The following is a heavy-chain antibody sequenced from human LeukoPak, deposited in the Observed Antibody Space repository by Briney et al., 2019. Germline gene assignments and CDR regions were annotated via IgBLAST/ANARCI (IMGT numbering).Heavy chain of an antibody. V-gene: IGHV3-49*04. D-gene: IGHD6-19*01. Sequence: GGSLRLSCTASGFTFGDYAMSWVRQAPGKGPEWVGFIRSKAYGGTTEYAASVKGRFTISRDDSKSIAYLQMNSLKTEDTAVYYCTSVSGWYGGYFDYWGQGTLVTVSS. CDR3: TSVSGWYGGYFDY. J-gene: IGHJ4*02. CDR2: IRSKAYGGTT. CDR1: GFTFGDYA.